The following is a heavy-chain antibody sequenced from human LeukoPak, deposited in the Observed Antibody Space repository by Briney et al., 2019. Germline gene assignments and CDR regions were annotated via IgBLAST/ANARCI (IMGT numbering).Heavy chain of an antibody. CDR1: GYTFTSYG. V-gene: IGHV1-18*01. J-gene: IGHJ4*02. D-gene: IGHD6-25*01. CDR2: ISAYNGNT. CDR3: ARSGVTTQPSPLRY. Sequence: ASVKVSCKASGYTFTSYGISWVRQAPGQGLEWMGWISAYNGNTNYAQKFQGRVTMTRDTSISTAYMELSRLRSDDTAVYYCARSGVTTQPSPLRYWGQGTLVTVSS.